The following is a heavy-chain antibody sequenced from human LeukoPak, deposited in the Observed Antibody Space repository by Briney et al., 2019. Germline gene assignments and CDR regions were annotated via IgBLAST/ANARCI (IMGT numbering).Heavy chain of an antibody. J-gene: IGHJ4*02. CDR1: GGTFSSYA. D-gene: IGHD2-2*02. CDR3: ASECSSTSCYIVKRGASDY. V-gene: IGHV1-69*13. CDR2: IIPIFGTA. Sequence: GASVKVSCKASGGTFSSYAISWVRQAPGQGLEWMGGIIPIFGTANYAQKFQGRVTITADESTSTAYMELSSLRSEDTAVYYCASECSSTSCYIVKRGASDYWGQGTLVTVSS.